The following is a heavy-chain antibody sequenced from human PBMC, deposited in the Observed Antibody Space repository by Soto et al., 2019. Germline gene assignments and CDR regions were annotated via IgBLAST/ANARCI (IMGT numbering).Heavy chain of an antibody. D-gene: IGHD3-3*02. CDR2: INAGNGNT. CDR1: AYTFTIYA. V-gene: IGHV1-3*01. Sequence: ASVKLSCKASAYTFTIYAMHWVRQAPGQRLEWMGWINAGNGNTKYSQKFQGRVTITRDTSASTAYMELSSLRSEDTAVYYCASSHLNYYYYYGMDVWGQGTAVTVSS. J-gene: IGHJ6*02. CDR3: ASSHLNYYYYYGMDV.